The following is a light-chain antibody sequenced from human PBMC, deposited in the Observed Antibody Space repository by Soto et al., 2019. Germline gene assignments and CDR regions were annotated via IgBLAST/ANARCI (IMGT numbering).Light chain of an antibody. CDR1: SSDVGIYNL. CDR3: CSSAGSTTLYF. CDR2: EVS. V-gene: IGLV2-23*02. J-gene: IGLJ1*01. Sequence: QSALTQPASVSGSPGQSITISCTGTSSDVGIYNLVSWYQHHPGKAPRLMIYEVSKRPSGVSNRFSASKSGNTASLTISGLQAEDEADYYCCSSAGSTTLYFFGTGTKVTAL.